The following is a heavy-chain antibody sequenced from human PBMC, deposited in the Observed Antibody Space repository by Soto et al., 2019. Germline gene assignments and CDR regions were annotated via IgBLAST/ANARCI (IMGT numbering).Heavy chain of an antibody. CDR1: GFTFSSYS. D-gene: IGHD2-2*02. Sequence: GGSLRLSCAASGFTFSSYSMNWVRQAPGKGLEWVSSISSSSYIYYADSVKGRFTISRDNAKNSLYLQMNSLRAEDTAVYYCARDLIPAAISSSSDWGQGTLVTVSS. CDR2: ISSSSYI. CDR3: ARDLIPAAISSSSD. J-gene: IGHJ4*02. V-gene: IGHV3-21*01.